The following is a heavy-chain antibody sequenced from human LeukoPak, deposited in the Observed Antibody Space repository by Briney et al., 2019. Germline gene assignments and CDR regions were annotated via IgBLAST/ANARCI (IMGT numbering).Heavy chain of an antibody. J-gene: IGHJ6*02. Sequence: QTGRSLRLSCAASGFTFDDYAMHWVRQAPGKGLEWVSGISWNSGSIGYADSVKGRFTISRDNSKNTLYLQMNSLRAEDTAVYYCAKIGHYDILTGYPDLYYYYGMDVWGQGTTVTVSS. CDR3: AKIGHYDILTGYPDLYYYYGMDV. CDR2: ISWNSGSI. V-gene: IGHV3-9*01. CDR1: GFTFDDYA. D-gene: IGHD3-9*01.